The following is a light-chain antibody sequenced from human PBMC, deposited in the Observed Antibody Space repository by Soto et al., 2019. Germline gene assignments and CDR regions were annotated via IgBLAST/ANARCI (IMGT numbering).Light chain of an antibody. CDR2: DAS. V-gene: IGKV1-5*01. J-gene: IGKJ3*01. CDR1: QSISTW. CDR3: QQYNSFSGVT. Sequence: DIQMTQSPSTLSASVGDRVTITCRVSQSISTWLAWYQQKPGKAPKLLIYDASILESGVPSRFSGSGSGTEFTLTISSLQPDDFATYYCQQYNSFSGVTFGPGTKVDI.